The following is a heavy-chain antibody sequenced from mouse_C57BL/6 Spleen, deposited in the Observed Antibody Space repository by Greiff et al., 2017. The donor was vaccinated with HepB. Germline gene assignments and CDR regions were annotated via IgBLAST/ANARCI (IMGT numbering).Heavy chain of an antibody. CDR3: ARYDYYGSSYYAMDY. CDR2: INPNYGTT. Sequence: FHLQQSGPELVKPGASVKISCKASGYSFTDYNMNWVKQSNGKSLEWIGVINPNYGTTSYNQKFKGKATLTVDQSSSTAYMQLNSLTSEDSAVYYCARYDYYGSSYYAMDYWGQGTSVTVSS. CDR1: GYSFTDYN. V-gene: IGHV1-39*01. J-gene: IGHJ4*01. D-gene: IGHD1-1*01.